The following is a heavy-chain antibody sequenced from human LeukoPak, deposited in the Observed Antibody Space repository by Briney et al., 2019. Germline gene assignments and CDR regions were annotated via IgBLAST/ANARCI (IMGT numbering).Heavy chain of an antibody. CDR1: GFTFSSFA. CDR2: ISYDGTNK. J-gene: IGHJ6*02. CDR3: ARDSNSGWYTGENYYYYGMDV. V-gene: IGHV3-30-3*01. D-gene: IGHD6-19*01. Sequence: GRSLRLSCAASGFTFSSFAMHWVRQAPDKGLEWVAVISYDGTNKDYADSVKGRFTMSRDNSKNTLYLQMNSLRLEDTALYYCARDSNSGWYTGENYYYYGMDVWGQGTTVTVSS.